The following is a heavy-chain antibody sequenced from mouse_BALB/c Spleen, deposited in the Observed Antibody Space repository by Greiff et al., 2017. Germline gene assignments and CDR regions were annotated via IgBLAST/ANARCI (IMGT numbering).Heavy chain of an antibody. CDR2: IWSGGST. CDR1: GFSLTSYG. V-gene: IGHV2-2*02. Sequence: VQLVESGPGLVQPSQSLSITCTVSGFSLTSYGVHWVRQSPGKGLEWLGVIWSGGSTDYNAAFISRLSISKDNSKSQVFFKMNSLQANDTAIYYCARKLGGVAPPGMDYWGQGTSVTVSS. J-gene: IGHJ4*01. D-gene: IGHD1-1*01. CDR3: ARKLGGVAPPGMDY.